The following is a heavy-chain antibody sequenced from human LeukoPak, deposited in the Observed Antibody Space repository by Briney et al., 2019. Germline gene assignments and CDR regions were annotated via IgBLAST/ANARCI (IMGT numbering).Heavy chain of an antibody. CDR3: ARRPPVAWESGFDP. Sequence: SETLSLTCTVSGGSIGSSSYYWGWIRQPPGKGLEWIGSIYYSGSTYYNPSLKSRVTISVDTFKNQFSLKLSSVTAADTAVYFCARRPPVAWESGFDPWGQGTLVTVSS. CDR2: IYYSGST. V-gene: IGHV4-39*01. J-gene: IGHJ5*02. CDR1: GGSIGSSSYY. D-gene: IGHD1-26*01.